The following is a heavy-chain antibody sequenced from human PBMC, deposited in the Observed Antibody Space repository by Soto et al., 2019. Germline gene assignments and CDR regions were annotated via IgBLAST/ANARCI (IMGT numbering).Heavy chain of an antibody. Sequence: GGSLRLSCAASGFTFSSYGMHWVRQAPGKGLEWVAVIWYDGSNKYYADSVKGRFTISRDNSKNTLYLQMNSLKTEDTAVYYCTTLPSRWSGYGMDVWGQGTTVTVSS. V-gene: IGHV3-33*01. CDR1: GFTFSSYG. D-gene: IGHD3-3*01. CDR3: TTLPSRWSGYGMDV. J-gene: IGHJ6*02. CDR2: IWYDGSNK.